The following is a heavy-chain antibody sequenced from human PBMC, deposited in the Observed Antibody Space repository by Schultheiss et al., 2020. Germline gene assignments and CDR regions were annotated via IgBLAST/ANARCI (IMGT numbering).Heavy chain of an antibody. V-gene: IGHV3-53*01. CDR3: ASGWAVEPGTSHAKVAVVTATPLGY. J-gene: IGHJ4*02. CDR2: SYRSGAA. CDR1: GFTFGDYA. Sequence: GGSLRLSCAASGFTFGDYAMSWFRQAPGKGLEWVSVSYRSGAASYALSVKGRFTISRDNSKNTLFLQMNSVRAEDTAVYYCASGWAVEPGTSHAKVAVVTATPLGYWGQGALVTVSS. D-gene: IGHD2-15*01.